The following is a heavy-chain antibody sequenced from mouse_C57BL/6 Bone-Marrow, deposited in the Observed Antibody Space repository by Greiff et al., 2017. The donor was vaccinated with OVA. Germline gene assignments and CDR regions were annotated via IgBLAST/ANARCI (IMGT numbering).Heavy chain of an antibody. CDR1: GFNIKDDY. CDR2: IDPENGDT. J-gene: IGHJ3*01. CDR3: TTRLFAY. V-gene: IGHV14-4*01. Sequence: EVQLKESGAELVRPGASVKLSCTASGFNIKDDYMHWVKQRPEQGLEWIGWIDPENGDTEYASKFQGKATITADTSSNTAYLQLSSLTSEDTAVYYCTTRLFAYWGQGTLVTVSA. D-gene: IGHD3-2*02.